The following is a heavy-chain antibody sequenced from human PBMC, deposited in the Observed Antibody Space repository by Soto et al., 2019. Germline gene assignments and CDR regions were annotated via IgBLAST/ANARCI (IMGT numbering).Heavy chain of an antibody. D-gene: IGHD3-22*01. CDR2: ISSSGSTI. J-gene: IGHJ4*02. V-gene: IGHV3-11*01. CDR3: ASHYYDSSRYSPFDY. Sequence: GGSLRLSCAASGFTFSDYYMSWIRQAPGKGLEWVSYISSSGSTIYYADSVKGRFTISRDDAKNSLYLQMNSLRADDAAVYYCASHYYDSSRYSPFDYWGQGTLVTVSS. CDR1: GFTFSDYY.